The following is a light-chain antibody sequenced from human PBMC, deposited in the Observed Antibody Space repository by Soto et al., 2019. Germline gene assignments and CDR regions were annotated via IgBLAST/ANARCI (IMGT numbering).Light chain of an antibody. J-gene: IGLJ2*01. CDR1: SSDVGGYNY. CDR3: SSHTSSSTVV. V-gene: IGLV2-14*01. CDR2: DVS. Sequence: QSVLTQPASVSGSPGQSITISCTGTSSDVGGYNYVSWYQQHPGKAPKLMIYDVSNRPSGVSNRFSGSKSGNTASLTISGLQADDEADYYCSSHTSSSTVVFGGGTKVTVL.